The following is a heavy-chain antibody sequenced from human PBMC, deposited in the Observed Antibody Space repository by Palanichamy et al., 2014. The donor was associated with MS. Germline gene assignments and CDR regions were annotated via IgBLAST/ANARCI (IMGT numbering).Heavy chain of an antibody. Sequence: QVQLQESGPGLVKPSETLSLTCAVSGVSVRSARYYWSWIRQSPGKGLQWLGFIYYNGNTRYNPSLWGRLSMSVDTSNSQISLTLGSATAADTGVYYCARGTFGRDIVIPAIFDSWGQGALVTVSS. J-gene: IGHJ4*02. CDR3: ARGTFGRDIVIPAIFDS. V-gene: IGHV4-61*01. CDR1: GVSVRSARYY. CDR2: IYYNGNT. D-gene: IGHD3-16*02.